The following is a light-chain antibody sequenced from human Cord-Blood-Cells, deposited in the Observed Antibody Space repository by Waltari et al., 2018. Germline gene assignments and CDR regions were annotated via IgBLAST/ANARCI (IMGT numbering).Light chain of an antibody. CDR3: QQSYSTHT. J-gene: IGKJ2*01. CDR1: QSISSD. CDR2: AAS. Sequence: DIQMTQSPSSLSASVGDRVTITCRASQSISSDLNWYQQKPGKAPKLLIYAASRLQSGVPSRFSGSGSGTDVNLTISSLQPEDFATYYCQQSYSTHTFGQGTKLEIK. V-gene: IGKV1-39*01.